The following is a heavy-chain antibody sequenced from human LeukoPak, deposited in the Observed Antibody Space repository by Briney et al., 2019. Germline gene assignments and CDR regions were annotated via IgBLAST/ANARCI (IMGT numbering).Heavy chain of an antibody. Sequence: SETLSLTCTVSGDSINNNVYYWGWIRQPPGKGLEWIAIISYSGTTYYNPSLKTRATISIDTSKNKFSLKVNSVTAADTAVYYCARISSSNWYNERGAFDVWGQGTMVTVSS. CDR3: ARISSSNWYNERGAFDV. D-gene: IGHD6-13*01. CDR2: ISYSGTT. V-gene: IGHV4-39*07. J-gene: IGHJ3*01. CDR1: GDSINNNVYY.